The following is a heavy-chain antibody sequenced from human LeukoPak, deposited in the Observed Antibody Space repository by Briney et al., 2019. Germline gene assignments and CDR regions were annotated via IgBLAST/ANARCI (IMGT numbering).Heavy chain of an antibody. CDR2: IYYSGST. CDR1: GGSISSYY. V-gene: IGHV4-59*08. Sequence: SETLSLTCTVSGGSISSYYWSWIRQPPGKGLEWIGYIYYSGSTNYNPSLKSRVTISVDTSKNQFSLKLSSVTAADTAVYYCARHVYDSSGYYFYFGYWGQGTLVTVSS. CDR3: ARHVYDSSGYYFYFGY. J-gene: IGHJ4*02. D-gene: IGHD3-22*01.